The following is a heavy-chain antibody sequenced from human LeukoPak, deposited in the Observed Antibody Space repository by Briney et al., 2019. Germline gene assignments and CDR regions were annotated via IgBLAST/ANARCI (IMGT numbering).Heavy chain of an antibody. V-gene: IGHV3-7*01. CDR2: IKEDGSEK. J-gene: IGHJ6*03. CDR3: ARAQINMDV. Sequence: GGSLRLSCAASGFTFSNYWMTWVRQAPGKGLEWVANIKEDGSEKYYVDSVKGRFAISRDNAKNSLSLQMNSLRAEDTAVYYRARAQINMDVWGKGTTVIVSS. CDR1: GFTFSNYW.